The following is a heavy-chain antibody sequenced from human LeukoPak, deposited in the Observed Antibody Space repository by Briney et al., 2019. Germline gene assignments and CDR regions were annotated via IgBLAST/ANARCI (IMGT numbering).Heavy chain of an antibody. V-gene: IGHV4-59*01. CDR2: IYYSGST. J-gene: IGHJ6*03. CDR3: ARAVRGSGSLYYYYYYMDV. CDR1: GGSINSYY. Sequence: SETLSLTCTVSGGSINSYYWSWIRQPPGKGLEWIGYIYYSGSTNYNPSLKSRVTISVDTSKNQFSLKLSSVTAADTAVYYCARAVRGSGSLYYYYYYMDVWGKGTTVTISS. D-gene: IGHD3-10*01.